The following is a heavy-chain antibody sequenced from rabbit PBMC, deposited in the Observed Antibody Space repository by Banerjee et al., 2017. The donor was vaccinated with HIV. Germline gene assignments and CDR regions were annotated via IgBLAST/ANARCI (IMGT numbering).Heavy chain of an antibody. V-gene: IGHV1S43*01. D-gene: IGHD4-1*01. J-gene: IGHJ4*01. CDR1: GFSFSNKYV. Sequence: QQQLEESGGGLVKPEGSLTLSCTASGFSFSNKYVMCWVRQAPGKGLELIACIYTSTNSTWYANWVNGRFTISSSTSLNSVDLKMTSLTAADTATYFCARDLAGVIGWNFNLWGQGTLVTVS. CDR3: ARDLAGVIGWNFNL. CDR2: IYTSTNST.